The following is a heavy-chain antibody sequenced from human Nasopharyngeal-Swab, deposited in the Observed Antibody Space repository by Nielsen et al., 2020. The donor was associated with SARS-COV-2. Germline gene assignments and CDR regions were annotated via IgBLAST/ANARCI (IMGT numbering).Heavy chain of an antibody. D-gene: IGHD3-10*01. CDR1: GFTFSSYA. Sequence: GESLKISCAASGFTFSSYAMHWVRQAPGKGLEWVAVISYDGSNKYYADSVKGRFTISRDNSKNTLYLQMNSLRAEDTAVYYCAKGQWFGELLSGLNYWGQGTLVTVSS. J-gene: IGHJ4*02. CDR3: AKGQWFGELLSGLNY. V-gene: IGHV3-30-3*01. CDR2: ISYDGSNK.